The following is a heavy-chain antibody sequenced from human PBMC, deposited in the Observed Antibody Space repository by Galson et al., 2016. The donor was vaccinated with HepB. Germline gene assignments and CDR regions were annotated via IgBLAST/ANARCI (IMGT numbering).Heavy chain of an antibody. CDR1: GYTFGNYG. Sequence: SVKVSCKASGYTFGNYGISWVRQAPGQGLEWMAWISAYNGNSNTDYAQRFQGRVSMTTDPSTSTAYMELTSLKPDDTAVYYCARDFCSGGSCSPPLGYWGQGTLVTVSS. V-gene: IGHV1-18*01. J-gene: IGHJ4*02. CDR2: ISAYNGNSNT. D-gene: IGHD2-15*01. CDR3: ARDFCSGGSCSPPLGY.